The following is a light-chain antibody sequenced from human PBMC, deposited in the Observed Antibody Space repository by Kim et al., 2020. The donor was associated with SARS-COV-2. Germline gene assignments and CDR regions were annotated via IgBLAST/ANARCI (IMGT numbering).Light chain of an antibody. Sequence: GQRVTVSCSGSRSSIGSDSACWYPQIPGTAPKLLIYRNSQQPSGVPDRYSGSTSGTSASLAISWLRSGDVADFYCTAWNDSLSGRGFGGGT. CDR1: RSSIGSDS. V-gene: IGLV1-47*01. CDR2: RNS. J-gene: IGLJ3*02. CDR3: TAWNDSLSGRG.